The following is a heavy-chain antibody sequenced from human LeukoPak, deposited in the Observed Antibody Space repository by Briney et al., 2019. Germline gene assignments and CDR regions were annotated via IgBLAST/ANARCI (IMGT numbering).Heavy chain of an antibody. CDR3: ARVLEDSSGYSRGSPALHAFDI. V-gene: IGHV4-59*11. Sequence: SETLSLTCTVSGGSISSHYWSWIRQPPGKGLEGIGYIYYSGSTNYNPSLKSRVTISVDTSKNQFSLKLSSVTAADTAVYYCARVLEDSSGYSRGSPALHAFDIWGQGTMVTVSS. J-gene: IGHJ3*02. CDR1: GGSISSHY. D-gene: IGHD3-22*01. CDR2: IYYSGST.